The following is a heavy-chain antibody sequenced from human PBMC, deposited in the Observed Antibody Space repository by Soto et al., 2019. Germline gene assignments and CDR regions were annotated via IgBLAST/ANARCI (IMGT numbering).Heavy chain of an antibody. Sequence: QVQLVQSGAEVKNPGASVKVSCQASNYLFGAFGISWVRQAPGQGLEWMGWINTYNQNTIYAQKFQGRVTMTTDTSTSTSYLELGSLRSDDTAVYYCGRESSGSGWSFDFWGQGSLVTVSS. CDR3: GRESSGSGWSFDF. CDR2: INTYNQNT. V-gene: IGHV1-18*01. D-gene: IGHD6-19*01. CDR1: NYLFGAFG. J-gene: IGHJ4*02.